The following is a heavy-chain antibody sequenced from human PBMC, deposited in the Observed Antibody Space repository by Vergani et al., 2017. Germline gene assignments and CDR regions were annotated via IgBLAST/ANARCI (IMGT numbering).Heavy chain of an antibody. CDR1: GFTFSSYW. CDR2: IKQDGSEK. V-gene: IGHV3-7*01. Sequence: EVQLVESGGGLVQPGGSLRLSCAASGFTFSSYWMSWVRQAPGKGLEWVANIKQDGSEKYYVESVKGRFTISRDNAKNSLYLQMNSLRAEDTAVYYCARLSGYSSSWYTAYYYYYYMDVWGKGTTVTVSS. D-gene: IGHD6-13*01. J-gene: IGHJ6*03. CDR3: ARLSGYSSSWYTAYYYYYYMDV.